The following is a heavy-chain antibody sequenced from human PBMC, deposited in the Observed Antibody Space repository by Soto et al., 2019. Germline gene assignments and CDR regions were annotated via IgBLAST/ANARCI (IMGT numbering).Heavy chain of an antibody. V-gene: IGHV4-59*01. D-gene: IGHD4-17*01. Sequence: PSETLSLTCTVSGGSISSYYWSWIRQPPGKGLEWIGYIYYSGSTNYNPSLKSRVTISVDTSKNQFSLKLSSVTAADTAVYYCARGMTTPCNYYYGMDVWGQGTTVTVSS. J-gene: IGHJ6*02. CDR1: GGSISSYY. CDR2: IYYSGST. CDR3: ARGMTTPCNYYYGMDV.